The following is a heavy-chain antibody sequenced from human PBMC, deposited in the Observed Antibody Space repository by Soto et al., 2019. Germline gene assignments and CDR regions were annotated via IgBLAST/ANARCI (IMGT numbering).Heavy chain of an antibody. CDR2: INDRGSI. J-gene: IGHJ2*01. CDR1: GGSFSGYY. D-gene: IGHD3-9*01. CDR3: ARESHDILTGPPWVWYFDL. V-gene: IGHV4-34*01. Sequence: QVQLQQWGAGPLRPLETLSLTCGGSGGSFSGYYWAWIRQSPGKGLEWIGEINDRGSINYNPSLKSRVSISVDTSKNHYSLHLRSVTAADTAVYYCARESHDILTGPPWVWYFDLWGRGTLVTVSS.